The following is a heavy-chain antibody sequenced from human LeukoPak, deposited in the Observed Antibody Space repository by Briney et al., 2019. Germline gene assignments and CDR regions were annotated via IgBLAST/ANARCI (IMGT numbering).Heavy chain of an antibody. D-gene: IGHD3-3*01. CDR2: IDARSGIT. CDR1: GFTFTIFG. V-gene: IGHV3-48*01. J-gene: IGHJ3*02. Sequence: GGSLRLSCATSGFTFTIFGINWVRQAPGKGPEWVSYIDARSGITYYADSVQGRFTVSRDNAKESVFLQMNGLRVDDTAVYYCARTYDFGRGPPGDAFDNWGQGTPVIVSS. CDR3: ARTYDFGRGPPGDAFDN.